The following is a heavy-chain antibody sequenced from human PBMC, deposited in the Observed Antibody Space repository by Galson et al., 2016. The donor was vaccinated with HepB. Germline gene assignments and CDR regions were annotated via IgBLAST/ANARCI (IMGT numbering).Heavy chain of an antibody. Sequence: SLRLSCAASGFTFSGFAMHWVRQAPGRGLEWVAGVSYDGSDEYYADSLKGRFNISRDNSKNTLYLQMNSLRNEDTAVYYCASAVGQWLVGWYWGQGTLVTVSS. D-gene: IGHD6-19*01. CDR1: GFTFSGFA. CDR3: ASAVGQWLVGWY. V-gene: IGHV3-30*04. J-gene: IGHJ4*02. CDR2: VSYDGSDE.